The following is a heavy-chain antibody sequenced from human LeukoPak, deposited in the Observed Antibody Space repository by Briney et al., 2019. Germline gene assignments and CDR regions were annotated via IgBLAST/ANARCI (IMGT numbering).Heavy chain of an antibody. D-gene: IGHD2-15*01. V-gene: IGHV4-34*01. Sequence: PSETLSLTCAVYGGSFSSYYWSWIRQPPGKGLEWIGEINHSGSTNYNPSLKSRVTISVDTSKNQFSLKLSSVTAADTAVYYCARGGNCSGGSCYPGWGQGTLVTASS. CDR2: INHSGST. CDR1: GGSFSSYY. J-gene: IGHJ4*02. CDR3: ARGGNCSGGSCYPG.